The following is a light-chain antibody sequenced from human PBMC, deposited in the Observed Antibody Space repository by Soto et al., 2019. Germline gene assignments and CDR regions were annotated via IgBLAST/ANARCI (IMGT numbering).Light chain of an antibody. V-gene: IGLV2-23*01. CDR3: SSYAGAVV. Sequence: QSALTQPASVSGSPGQSITISCTSYNLVSWYQHHPCKAPKLMIYEGSNRPSGVSDRCFGSKSGNTAALTISGLQAEDEADYYCSSYAGAVVFGGGTQLTVL. J-gene: IGLJ2*01. CDR1: SYNL. CDR2: EGS.